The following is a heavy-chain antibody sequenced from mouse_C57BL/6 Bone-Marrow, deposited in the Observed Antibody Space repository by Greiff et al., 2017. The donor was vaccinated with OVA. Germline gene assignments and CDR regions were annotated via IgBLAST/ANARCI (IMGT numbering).Heavy chain of an antibody. J-gene: IGHJ3*01. CDR1: GFTFSDYY. CDR2: ISNGGGST. V-gene: IGHV5-12*01. CDR3: ARPFTTVVAGFAY. D-gene: IGHD1-1*01. Sequence: EVKLVESGGGLVQPGGSLKLSCAASGFTFSDYYMYWVRQTPEKRLEWVAYISNGGGSTYYPDTVKGRFTISRDNDKNTLYLQMSRLKSEDTAMYYCARPFTTVVAGFAYWGQGTLVTVSA.